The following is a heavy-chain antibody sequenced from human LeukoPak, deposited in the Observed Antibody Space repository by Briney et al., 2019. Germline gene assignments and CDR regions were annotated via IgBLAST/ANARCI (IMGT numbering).Heavy chain of an antibody. CDR2: ISGSGGNT. J-gene: IGHJ4*02. D-gene: IGHD6-19*01. V-gene: IGHV3-23*01. Sequence: PGGSLRLSCAASGFTFSSYSMSWVRQAPGKGLEWVSAISGSGGNTYYADSVKGRFTISRDTPKTTLYLQRNSLRAEDTAVYYCAAVANTGFDYWGQGTLGTVSS. CDR1: GFTFSSYS. CDR3: AAVANTGFDY.